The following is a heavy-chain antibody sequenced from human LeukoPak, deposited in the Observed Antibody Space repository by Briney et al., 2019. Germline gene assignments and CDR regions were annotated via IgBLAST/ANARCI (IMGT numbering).Heavy chain of an antibody. Sequence: GASVKVSCKASGYTFTDYYIHWVRQAPGQGLEWMGWINPNSGDTNYAQKFQGRVTMTRDTSISTDYMELSRLRSDDTAVYYCARSQHIVVVTATPNWFDPWGQGTLVTVSS. CDR1: GYTFTDYY. CDR3: ARSQHIVVVTATPNWFDP. D-gene: IGHD2-21*02. V-gene: IGHV1-2*02. J-gene: IGHJ5*02. CDR2: INPNSGDT.